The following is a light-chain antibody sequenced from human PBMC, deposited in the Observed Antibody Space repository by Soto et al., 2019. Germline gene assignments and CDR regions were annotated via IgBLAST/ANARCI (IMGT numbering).Light chain of an antibody. CDR2: GNS. V-gene: IGLV1-40*01. CDR1: SSNIGAGYD. Sequence: QSVLTQPPSASGSPEQSVTISCTGSSSNIGAGYDVHWYQQLPGTAPKLLIYGNSNRPSGVPDRFSGSKSGTSASLAITGLQAEDEADYYCQSYDSSLSRVFGGGTKVTVL. CDR3: QSYDSSLSRV. J-gene: IGLJ2*01.